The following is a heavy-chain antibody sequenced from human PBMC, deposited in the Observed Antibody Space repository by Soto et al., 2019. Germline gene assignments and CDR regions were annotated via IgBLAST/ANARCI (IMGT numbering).Heavy chain of an antibody. CDR2: ISGSGGST. J-gene: IGHJ6*03. V-gene: IGHV3-23*01. Sequence: GGSLRLSCAASGFTFSSYGMSWVRQAPGKGLEWVSSISGSGGSTYYADYVKGRFTISRDNSENTLDLQMNSLRAEDTAVYYCGNSGKYCSSGTKCYYYYYMDVWGKGTTVTVS. CDR1: GFTFSSYG. D-gene: IGHD2-2*01. CDR3: GNSGKYCSSGTKCYYYYYMDV.